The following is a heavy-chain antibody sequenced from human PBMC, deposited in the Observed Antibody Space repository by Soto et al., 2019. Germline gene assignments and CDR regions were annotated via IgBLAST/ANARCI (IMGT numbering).Heavy chain of an antibody. CDR3: ARRRGYDWDWYFDL. CDR1: GGSISSGDYY. J-gene: IGHJ2*01. CDR2: IYYSGST. D-gene: IGHD5-12*01. V-gene: IGHV4-30-4*01. Sequence: QVQLQESGPGLVKPSQTLSLTCTVSGGSISSGDYYWSWIRQPPGKGLEWIGYIYYSGSTYYNPSLKSRVTIAVDPSKHQFSLKLTSVTAADTAVYYCARRRGYDWDWYFDLWGRGTLVTVSS.